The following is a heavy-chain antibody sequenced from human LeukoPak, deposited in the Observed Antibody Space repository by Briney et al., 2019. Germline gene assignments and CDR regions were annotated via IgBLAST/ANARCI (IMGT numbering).Heavy chain of an antibody. D-gene: IGHD2-2*01. CDR2: ISYDGSNK. Sequence: GGSLRLSCAASGFTFSSYGMHWVRQAPGKGLEWVAVISYDGSNKYYADSVKGRFTISRDNSKNTLYLQMNSLRAEDTAVYYCARALIVVVPAAPAFDYWGQGTLVTVSS. J-gene: IGHJ4*02. V-gene: IGHV3-30*03. CDR1: GFTFSSYG. CDR3: ARALIVVVPAAPAFDY.